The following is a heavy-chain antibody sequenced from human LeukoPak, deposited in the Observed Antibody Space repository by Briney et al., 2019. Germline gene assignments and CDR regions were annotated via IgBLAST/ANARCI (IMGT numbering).Heavy chain of an antibody. V-gene: IGHV4-59*12. Sequence: PSETLSLTCTVSGGSISSYYWSWIRQPPGKGLEWIGYIYYSGSTNYDPSLKSRVTISVDTSKNQFSLKLSSVTAADTAVYYCASETLMTTVTYDAFDIWGQGTMVTVSS. CDR3: ASETLMTTVTYDAFDI. CDR1: GGSISSYY. D-gene: IGHD4-11*01. J-gene: IGHJ3*02. CDR2: IYYSGST.